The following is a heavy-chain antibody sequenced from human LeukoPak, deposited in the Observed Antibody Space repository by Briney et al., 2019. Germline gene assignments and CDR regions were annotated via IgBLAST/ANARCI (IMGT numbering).Heavy chain of an antibody. V-gene: IGHV3-30-3*01. Sequence: PGGSLRLSCAASGFTFSSYAMHWVRQAPGKGLEWVAVISYDGSNKYYADSVKGRFTISRDNSKNTLYLQMNSLRAEDTAVYYCARDGSPIYGSSAYYYHYMDVWGKGTTVTVSS. CDR3: ARDGSPIYGSSAYYYHYMDV. D-gene: IGHD6-6*01. J-gene: IGHJ6*03. CDR2: ISYDGSNK. CDR1: GFTFSSYA.